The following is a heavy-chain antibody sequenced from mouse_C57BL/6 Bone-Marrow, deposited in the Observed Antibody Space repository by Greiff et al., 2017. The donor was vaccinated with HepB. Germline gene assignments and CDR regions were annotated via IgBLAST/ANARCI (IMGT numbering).Heavy chain of an antibody. CDR3: AGDRGGYYRDY. CDR2: ITHSGET. D-gene: IGHD1-1*02. Sequence: VKLVESGPGLVKPSQSLFLTCSITGFPITSGYYWIWIRQSPGKPLEWMGYITHSGETFYNPSLQSPISITRETSKNQFFLQLNSVTTEDTAMYYCAGDRGGYYRDYWGQGTTLTVSS. CDR1: GFPITSGYY. J-gene: IGHJ2*01. V-gene: IGHV12-3*01.